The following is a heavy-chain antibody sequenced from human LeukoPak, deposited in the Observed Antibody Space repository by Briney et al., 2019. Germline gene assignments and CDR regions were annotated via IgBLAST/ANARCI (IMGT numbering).Heavy chain of an antibody. V-gene: IGHV3-30-3*01. CDR1: GFTFSSYA. J-gene: IGHJ4*02. CDR3: ARGLQEMATINNDIYYFDY. CDR2: ISYDGSNK. D-gene: IGHD5-24*01. Sequence: GGSLRLSCAASGFTFSSYAMHWVRQAPGKGLEWVAVISYDGSNKYYADSVKGRFTISRDNSKNTLYLQMNSLRAEDTAVYYCARGLQEMATINNDIYYFDYWGQGTLVTVSS.